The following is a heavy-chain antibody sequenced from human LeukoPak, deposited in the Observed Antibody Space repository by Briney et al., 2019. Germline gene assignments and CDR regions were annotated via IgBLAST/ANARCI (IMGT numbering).Heavy chain of an antibody. V-gene: IGHV3-30*04. CDR2: ISSEGKNQ. D-gene: IGHD3-10*01. J-gene: IGHJ4*02. CDR1: GFIFSLYP. Sequence: GGSLRLSCTGSGFIFSLYPMHWVRQAPGKVLEWVAVISSEGKNQLYGDSVKGRFTISRDNSKSTVYLQMNSLTPEDTALYYCARDYGSGTYIGGGYWGQGTLVSVSS. CDR3: ARDYGSGTYIGGGY.